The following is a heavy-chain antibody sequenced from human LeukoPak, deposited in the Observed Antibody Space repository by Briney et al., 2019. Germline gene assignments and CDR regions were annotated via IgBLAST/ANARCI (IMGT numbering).Heavy chain of an antibody. J-gene: IGHJ6*03. D-gene: IGHD1-26*01. CDR3: ARGAGRYYYYYMDV. CDR2: ISSNGGST. Sequence: PGGSLRLSCAASGFTFSSYAMHWVRQAPGKGLEYVSAISSNGGSTYYANSVKSRFTISRDNSKNTLYLQMGSLRAEDMAVYYCARGAGRYYYYYMDVWGKGTTVTVS. V-gene: IGHV3-64*01. CDR1: GFTFSSYA.